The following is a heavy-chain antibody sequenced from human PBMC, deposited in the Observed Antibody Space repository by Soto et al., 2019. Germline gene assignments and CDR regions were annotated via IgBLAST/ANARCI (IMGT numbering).Heavy chain of an antibody. CDR1: GFSLNTRGVG. V-gene: IGHV2-5*02. D-gene: IGHD6-6*01. Sequence: QITLKESGHTLVKPTQMLTLTCTFSGFSLNTRGVGVGWIRQPPGGALEWLALIYWDDDKRYSPSLRSRLTITKDTSKNQVVLTRTTMEPLDTGTYYCAHTYSPSPDDGFDVWGQGTRVTVSS. CDR2: IYWDDDK. J-gene: IGHJ3*01. CDR3: AHTYSPSPDDGFDV.